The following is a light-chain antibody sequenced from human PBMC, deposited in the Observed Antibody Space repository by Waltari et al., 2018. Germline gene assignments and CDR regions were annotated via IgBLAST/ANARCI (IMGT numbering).Light chain of an antibody. V-gene: IGLV2-14*01. CDR1: DSDVGAYDF. CDR3: SSYTTNSAPGV. J-gene: IGLJ1*01. CDR2: EVS. Sequence: QSALTQPASVSGSPGPSITISCSGTDSDVGAYDFVSWYQQHPGKAPHLILYEVSNRPSGISNRFSASKSGNTASLTISGLQAEDEADYYCSSYTTNSAPGVFGTGTRVTVL.